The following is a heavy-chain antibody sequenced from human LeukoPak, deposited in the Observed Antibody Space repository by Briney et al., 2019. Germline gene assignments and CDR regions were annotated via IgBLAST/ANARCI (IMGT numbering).Heavy chain of an antibody. CDR2: INHSGST. CDR1: GGSFSGYY. Sequence: SETLSLTCAVYGGSFSGYYWSWIRQPPGKGLEWIGEINHSGSTNYNPSLKSRVTISVDTSKNQFSLKLSSVTAADTAVYYCAREFGGYYDSSGYTGFGAFDIWGQGTMVTVSS. CDR3: AREFGGYYDSSGYTGFGAFDI. V-gene: IGHV4-34*01. J-gene: IGHJ3*02. D-gene: IGHD3-22*01.